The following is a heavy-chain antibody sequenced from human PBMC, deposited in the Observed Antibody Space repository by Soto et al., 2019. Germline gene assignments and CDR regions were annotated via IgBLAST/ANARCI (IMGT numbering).Heavy chain of an antibody. CDR1: GFTFSSYA. J-gene: IGHJ4*02. CDR2: ISGSGGST. Sequence: GGSLRLSCAASGFTFSSYAMSWVRQAPGKGLEWVSAISGSGGSTYYADSVKGRFTISRDNSKNTLYLQMNSLRAEDTAVYYCAKGSSTSSLLWFSPTDYWGQGTLVTVSS. V-gene: IGHV3-23*01. CDR3: AKGSSTSSLLWFSPTDY. D-gene: IGHD2-2*01.